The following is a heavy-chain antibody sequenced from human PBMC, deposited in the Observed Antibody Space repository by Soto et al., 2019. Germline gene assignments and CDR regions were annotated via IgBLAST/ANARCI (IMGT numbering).Heavy chain of an antibody. J-gene: IGHJ4*02. CDR3: AKASGIVGATMSF. CDR2: ISYDGSNK. CDR1: GFTFSSYG. Sequence: GGSLRLSCAASGFTFSSYGMHWVRQAPGKGLEWVAVISYDGSNKYYADSVKGRFTISRDNSKNTLYLQMNSLRAEDTAVYYCAKASGIVGATMSFWGQGTLVTVSS. V-gene: IGHV3-30*18. D-gene: IGHD1-26*01.